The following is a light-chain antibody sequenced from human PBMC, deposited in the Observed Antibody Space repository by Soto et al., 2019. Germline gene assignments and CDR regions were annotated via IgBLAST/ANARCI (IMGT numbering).Light chain of an antibody. Sequence: DIQMTQSPSSLSASVGDRVTITCRASQDIGRSFAWFQRKPGKAPKTLVYGAFSVQSGVPSRFSVSGSGTDFTLTISGLQPEDSATYYCQQYNEYPYIFGGGTKVDIK. J-gene: IGKJ4*01. V-gene: IGKV1-16*01. CDR3: QQYNEYPYI. CDR1: QDIGRS. CDR2: GAF.